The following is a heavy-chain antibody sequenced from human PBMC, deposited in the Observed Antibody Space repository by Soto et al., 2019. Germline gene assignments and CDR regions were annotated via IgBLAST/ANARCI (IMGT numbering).Heavy chain of an antibody. CDR1: GVSITGSY. CDR3: ARDMPYGAGSLAGCDY. J-gene: IGHJ4*02. CDR2: VYHSGTT. D-gene: IGHD1-26*01. V-gene: IGHV4-59*01. Sequence: QVQLRESGPGLVKPSETLSLTCSVSGVSITGSYWSWIRQPPGETLEWIGYVYHSGTTTYNPSLKSRVSISVDTSKNQFSLRLTSVIAADTAVYYCARDMPYGAGSLAGCDYWGQGILVTVSS.